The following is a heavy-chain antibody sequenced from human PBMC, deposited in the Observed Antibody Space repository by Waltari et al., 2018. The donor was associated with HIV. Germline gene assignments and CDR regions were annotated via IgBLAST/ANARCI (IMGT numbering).Heavy chain of an antibody. D-gene: IGHD3-22*01. Sequence: QVQLQQWGAGLLKPSETLSLTCDVYGGSFSGYYWSWNRQPPGKGLEWIGEINHSASTNYNPSLKSRVTISVDTSKNQFSLKLSSVTAADTAVYYCARVSFYYDSSGYLDYWGQGTLVTVSS. CDR3: ARVSFYYDSSGYLDY. CDR2: INHSAST. V-gene: IGHV4-34*01. CDR1: GGSFSGYY. J-gene: IGHJ4*02.